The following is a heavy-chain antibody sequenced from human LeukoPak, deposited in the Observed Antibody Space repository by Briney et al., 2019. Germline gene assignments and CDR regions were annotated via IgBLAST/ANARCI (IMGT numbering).Heavy chain of an antibody. J-gene: IGHJ3*01. V-gene: IGHV4-4*07. CDR3: ATTSPRHGGFDL. D-gene: IGHD2-15*01. CDR2: IYTSGST. CDR1: CGSISSYY. Sequence: SGPTLVKPSETLSLTCTVSCGSISSYYWSWIRQPAGKGLEWIGRIYTSGSTNYNPPLKSRVTMSVETSKNQVSRTLTSVTAPDTAVYYCATTSPRHGGFDLWGQGTMATVSS.